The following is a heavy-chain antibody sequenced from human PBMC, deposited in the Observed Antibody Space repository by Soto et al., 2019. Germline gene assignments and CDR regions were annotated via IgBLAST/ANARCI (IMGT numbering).Heavy chain of an antibody. V-gene: IGHV1-69*06. CDR2: IVPLFERT. Sequence: QVHLVQSGTQVKKPGSSVRVSCRASGGSVSDYAINWVPQAPGQGLEWVGGIVPLFERTEYAQSLQGRIQITTDKFKTILYMELNSLTYEDTAVYYCARPGIDKGGYFSTHNYGMDLWGPGTTVTVSS. J-gene: IGHJ6*02. CDR3: ARPGIDKGGYFSTHNYGMDL. CDR1: GGSVSDYA. D-gene: IGHD5-12*01.